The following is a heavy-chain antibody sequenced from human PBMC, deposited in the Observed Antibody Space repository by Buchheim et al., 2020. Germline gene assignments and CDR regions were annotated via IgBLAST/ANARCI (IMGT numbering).Heavy chain of an antibody. Sequence: EVPLLESGGGLVQPGGSLRLSCAASGFTFSGYSMSWARQSPRKGLGWVAGVGRDGSYTYYGDSVKGRFTIPIDNSMNTRFLQMNSLRAEDTAVYYCAKDHTYYDFWSDYYIVGPFDYWGQGTL. CDR1: GFTFSGYS. CDR3: AKDHTYYDFWSDYYIVGPFDY. D-gene: IGHD3-3*01. CDR2: VGRDGSYT. V-gene: IGHV3-23*02. J-gene: IGHJ4*02.